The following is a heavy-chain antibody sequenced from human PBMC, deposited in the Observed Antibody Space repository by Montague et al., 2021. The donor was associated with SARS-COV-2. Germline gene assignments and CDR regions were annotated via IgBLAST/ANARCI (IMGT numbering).Heavy chain of an antibody. CDR2: TYYRSKWYN. CDR3: TSGREGNYNVMDV. CDR1: GDSVSSNSAT. V-gene: IGHV6-1*01. J-gene: IGHJ6*02. D-gene: IGHD1-1*01. Sequence: CPISGDSVSSNSATWNWVRQSPSRGLEWLGRTYYRSKWYNDYAVSVRGRVTIDPDTSKNQFSLQLNSVTPEGTAIYYCTSGREGNYNVMDVWGQGTTVTVPS.